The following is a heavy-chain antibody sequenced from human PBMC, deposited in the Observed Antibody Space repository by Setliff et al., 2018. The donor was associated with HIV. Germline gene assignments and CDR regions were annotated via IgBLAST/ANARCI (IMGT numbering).Heavy chain of an antibody. V-gene: IGHV1-2*02. CDR3: ARQLSNSFDY. CDR2: ISPDNANT. Sequence: ASVKVSCKSSGYTFTDYFMHWVRQAPGQGLEWMGWISPDNANTRISQRFRGSVTMTRDTSINTAYMELNSLRSDDTTVYYCARQLSNSFDYWGQGTLVTVSS. J-gene: IGHJ4*02. D-gene: IGHD1-1*01. CDR1: GYTFTDYF.